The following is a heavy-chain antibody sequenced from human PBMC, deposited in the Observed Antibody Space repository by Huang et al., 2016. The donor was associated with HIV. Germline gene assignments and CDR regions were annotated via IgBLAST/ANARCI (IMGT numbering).Heavy chain of an antibody. Sequence: EVQLLESGGGLVQPGGSLRLSCGDSGFTFSTYAMSWVRQAPGKGRGWVSGISGRGGGTYYADSVKGRFTIARDNSNNTLYLQMNSLRVEDTAVYYCAKGGGASPRLHAFDVWGQGTMVTVSS. CDR2: ISGRGGGT. D-gene: IGHD5-18*01. CDR1: GFTFSTYA. V-gene: IGHV3-23*01. CDR3: AKGGGASPRLHAFDV. J-gene: IGHJ3*01.